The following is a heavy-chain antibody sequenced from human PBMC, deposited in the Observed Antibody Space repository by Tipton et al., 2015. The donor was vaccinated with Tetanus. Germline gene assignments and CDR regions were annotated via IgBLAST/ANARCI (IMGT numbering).Heavy chain of an antibody. CDR2: IYYSGST. Sequence: TLSLTCTVSGGSITNGGYFWNWIRHHPGKGLEWIGYIYYSGSTFYNPSLQSRLSMSVDTSKNQFSLKLNSVTAADTATYYCARDQGGGRVVRLNWFDPWGPGILVTVSS. J-gene: IGHJ5*02. CDR1: GGSITNGGYF. D-gene: IGHD6-6*01. V-gene: IGHV4-31*03. CDR3: ARDQGGGRVVRLNWFDP.